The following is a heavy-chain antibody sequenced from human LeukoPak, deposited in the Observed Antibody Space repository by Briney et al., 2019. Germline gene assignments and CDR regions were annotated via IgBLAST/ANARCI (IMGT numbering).Heavy chain of an antibody. J-gene: IGHJ4*02. CDR3: AKELVGATSRGY. V-gene: IGHV3-23*01. Sequence: GGSLRLSCAASGFTVNTNHMHWVRQAPGKGLEWVSAISGSGGSTYYADSVKGRFTISRDNSKNTLYLQMNSLRAEDTAVYYCAKELVGATSRGYWGQGTLVTVSS. CDR2: ISGSGGST. D-gene: IGHD1-26*01. CDR1: GFTVNTNH.